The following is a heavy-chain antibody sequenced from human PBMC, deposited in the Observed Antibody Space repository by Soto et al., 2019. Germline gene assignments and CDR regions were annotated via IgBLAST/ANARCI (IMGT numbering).Heavy chain of an antibody. D-gene: IGHD3-10*01. CDR3: IRGPRPSSVGTGAF. CDR1: GFVFNMYW. CDR2: INDDGTRT. Sequence: GSLRLSCAASGFVFNMYWMHWVRQVPGEGPEWVTRINDDGTRTDYADSAKGRFTISRDNAKDILYLQMNALRVDDTAVYYCIRGPRPSSVGTGAFWGQGTLVTVSS. J-gene: IGHJ4*02. V-gene: IGHV3-74*01.